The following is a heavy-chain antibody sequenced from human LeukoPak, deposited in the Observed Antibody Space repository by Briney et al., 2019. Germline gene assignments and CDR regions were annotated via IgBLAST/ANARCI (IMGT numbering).Heavy chain of an antibody. D-gene: IGHD2-15*01. Sequence: SETLSLTCAVYGGSFSGYYWSWVRQPPGKGLEWIGEINHSGSTNYNPSLKSRVTISVDTSKNQFSLRLSSVTAADTAVYYCARHVDRGGSFLYYYYMDVWGKGTTVTASS. CDR2: INHSGST. J-gene: IGHJ6*03. CDR3: ARHVDRGGSFLYYYYMDV. V-gene: IGHV4-34*01. CDR1: GGSFSGYY.